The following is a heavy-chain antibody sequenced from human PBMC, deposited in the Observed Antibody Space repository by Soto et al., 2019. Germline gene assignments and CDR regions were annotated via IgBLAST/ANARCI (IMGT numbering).Heavy chain of an antibody. V-gene: IGHV3-23*01. J-gene: IGHJ4*02. D-gene: IGHD2-15*01. Sequence: EVQLLESGGGLVQPGGSLRLSCAASGFTFSSYAMSWVRQAPGKGLEWVSAISGSGGSTYYADSVKGRFTISRDNSKNTLYLQMNSLRAEDTAVYYCTKESQGYCSVGSCTKPPRHFDYWGQGTLVTVSS. CDR3: TKESQGYCSVGSCTKPPRHFDY. CDR1: GFTFSSYA. CDR2: ISGSGGST.